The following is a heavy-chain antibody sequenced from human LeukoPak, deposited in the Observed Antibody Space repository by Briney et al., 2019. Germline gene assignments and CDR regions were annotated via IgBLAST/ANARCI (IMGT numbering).Heavy chain of an antibody. CDR1: GYTFTSYD. CDR2: MNPNSGNT. J-gene: IGHJ5*02. V-gene: IGHV1-8*01. Sequence: ASVKVSCKASGYTFTSYDINWVRQATGQGLEWMGWMNPNSGNTGYAQKFQGRVTMTRNTSISTAYMELSSLRSEDTAMYYCARESGGSYPNWFDPWGQGTLVTVSS. D-gene: IGHD1-26*01. CDR3: ARESGGSYPNWFDP.